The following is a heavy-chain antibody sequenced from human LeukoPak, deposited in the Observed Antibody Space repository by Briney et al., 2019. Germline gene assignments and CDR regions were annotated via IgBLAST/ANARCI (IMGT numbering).Heavy chain of an antibody. Sequence: GESLKISCKGSGYSFTSYWIGWARQMPGKGLEWMGIIYPGDSDTRYSPSFQGQVTISADKSISTAYLQWSSLKASDTAMYYCARLGIIAVAGTELGYWGQGTLVTVSS. CDR1: GYSFTSYW. CDR3: ARLGIIAVAGTELGY. J-gene: IGHJ4*02. V-gene: IGHV5-51*01. D-gene: IGHD6-19*01. CDR2: IYPGDSDT.